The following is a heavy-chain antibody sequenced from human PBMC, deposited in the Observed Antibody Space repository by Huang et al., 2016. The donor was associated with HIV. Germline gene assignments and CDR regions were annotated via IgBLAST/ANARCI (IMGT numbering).Heavy chain of an antibody. D-gene: IGHD3-22*01. CDR2: MNTKSYNT. J-gene: IGHJ3*02. CDR3: VRGFGSVYNYDAFDI. Sequence: QMQLVQSGAEVKKPGASVTVSCQASGYSFTKYDINWVRQAPGQGLEWMGGMNTKSYNTGYAQKFQGRVTMIGNTSINTAYMELTSLTSDDTAVYYCVRGFGSVYNYDAFDIWGRGTMVTISS. CDR1: GYSFTKYD. V-gene: IGHV1-8*01.